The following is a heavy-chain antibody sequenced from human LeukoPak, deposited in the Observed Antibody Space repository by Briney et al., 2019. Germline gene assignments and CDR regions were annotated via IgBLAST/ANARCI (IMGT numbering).Heavy chain of an antibody. V-gene: IGHV3-33*06. CDR3: AKDHDSSGIDY. D-gene: IGHD3-22*01. J-gene: IGHJ4*02. CDR1: GFTFSSYD. Sequence: GGSLRLSCAASGFTFSSYDMHWVRQAPGKGLEWVAVIWYDGSNKYYADSVKGQFTISRDNSKNTLYLQMTSLRAEDTAVYYCAKDHDSSGIDYWGQGTLVTVSS. CDR2: IWYDGSNK.